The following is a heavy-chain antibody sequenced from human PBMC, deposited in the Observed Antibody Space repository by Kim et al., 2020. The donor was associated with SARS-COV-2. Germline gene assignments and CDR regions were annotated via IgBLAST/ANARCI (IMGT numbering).Heavy chain of an antibody. CDR1: GGSFSDFS. D-gene: IGHD3-3*01. J-gene: IGHJ6*03. V-gene: IGHV4-34*01. CDR2: INQSGST. Sequence: SETLSLTCAVFGGSFSDFSWTWIRRSSEKGLEWIGEINQSGSTNYNPSLKSRVTISLDTSKNQFFLKVTSVTAADTAIYYCARGRVGVVPSPVLGLGPFWKYHYMDVWGKGATVIVS. CDR3: ARGRVGVVPSPVLGLGPFWKYHYMDV.